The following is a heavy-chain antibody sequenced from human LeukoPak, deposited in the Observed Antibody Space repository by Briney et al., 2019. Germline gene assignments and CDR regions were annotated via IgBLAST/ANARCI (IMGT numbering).Heavy chain of an antibody. D-gene: IGHD2/OR15-2a*01. CDR2: IYPSSGGT. CDR1: GYTFTNYH. Sequence: ASVKVSCKASGYTFTNYHMHWVRQAPGQGLEWMGRIYPSSGGTNYAQKFQGRITLTTDTFINTAYMELSRVRFDDTAVYYCARDLPFEDWGQGTLVTVSS. CDR3: ARDLPFED. V-gene: IGHV1-2*06. J-gene: IGHJ4*02.